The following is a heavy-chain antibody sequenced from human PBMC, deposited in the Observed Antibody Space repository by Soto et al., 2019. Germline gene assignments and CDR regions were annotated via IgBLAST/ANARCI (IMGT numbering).Heavy chain of an antibody. Sequence: QVHLVQSGAEVKKAGSSVKVSCKAPGGTFKNNGISWVRQAPGQGLEWMGGIIPVFGTTNYAQKFQGRLTIIEDDSTSTVCMKLSRLRYEDTAVYYCARENGVAVATILYYFDYWGQGTLVTVSS. D-gene: IGHD5-12*01. V-gene: IGHV1-69*01. J-gene: IGHJ4*02. CDR3: ARENGVAVATILYYFDY. CDR1: GGTFKNNG. CDR2: IIPVFGTT.